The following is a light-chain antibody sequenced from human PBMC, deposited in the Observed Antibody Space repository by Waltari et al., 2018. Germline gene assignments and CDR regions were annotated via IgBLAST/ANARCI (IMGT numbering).Light chain of an antibody. CDR2: EGS. J-gene: IGLJ2*01. V-gene: IGLV2-23*01. Sequence: QSALTQPAPVSGSPAQSITIPCTGTSSDVGCYNLFSLYQKYPGKAPKLMIYEGSKRPSGVSNRFSGSKSGNTASLTISGVQAEDEADYYCCSYAGHTTYVVFGGGTKLTVL. CDR1: SSDVGCYNL. CDR3: CSYAGHTTYVV.